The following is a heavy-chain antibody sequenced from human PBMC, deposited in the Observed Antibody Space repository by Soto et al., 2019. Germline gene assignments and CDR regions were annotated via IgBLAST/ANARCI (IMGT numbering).Heavy chain of an antibody. CDR2: IYHSGST. J-gene: IGHJ4*02. V-gene: IGHV4-38-2*01. D-gene: IGHD2-21*02. CDR1: GYSISSGYY. CDR3: ARVPGGNSAFDY. Sequence: SETLSLTCAVSGYSISSGYYWGWIRQPPGKGLEWIGSIYHSGSTYYNPSLKSRVTISVDTSKNQFSLKLSSVTAADTAVYYCARVPGGNSAFDYWGQGTLVTVSS.